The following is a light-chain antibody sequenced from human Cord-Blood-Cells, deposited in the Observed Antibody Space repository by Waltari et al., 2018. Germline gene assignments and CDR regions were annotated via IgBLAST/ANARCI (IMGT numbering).Light chain of an antibody. CDR1: QSVSSY. V-gene: IGKV3-11*01. CDR3: QQRSNWPLLT. J-gene: IGKJ4*01. CDR2: DAS. Sequence: EIVLTQSPATLSLSPGERATLSCRASQSVSSYLAWHQQKPGQAPRLLIYDASNRATGIPARFSCSGSGTDFTLAISSLEPEDFAVYYCQQRSNWPLLTFGGGTKVEIK.